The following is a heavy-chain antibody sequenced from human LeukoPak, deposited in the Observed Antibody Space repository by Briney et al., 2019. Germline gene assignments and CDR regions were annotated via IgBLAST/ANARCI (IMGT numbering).Heavy chain of an antibody. CDR2: IKQDGSEK. CDR1: RFTFSSYW. Sequence: GGSLRLSCAASRFTFSSYWMSWVRQAPGKGLEGVADIKQDGSEKYYVDSVKGRFTISRDNAKNSLYLQMNSLRAEDTAVYYCAFGLWFGELLFDYGGQGTLVTVSS. V-gene: IGHV3-7*01. D-gene: IGHD3-10*01. CDR3: AFGLWFGELLFDY. J-gene: IGHJ4*02.